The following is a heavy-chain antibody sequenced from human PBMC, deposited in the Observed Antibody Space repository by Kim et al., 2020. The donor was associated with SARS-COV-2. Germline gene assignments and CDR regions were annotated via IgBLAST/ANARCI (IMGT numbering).Heavy chain of an antibody. D-gene: IGHD3-9*01. V-gene: IGHV3-48*02. Sequence: GGSLRLSCAASGFTFSSYSMNWVRQAPGKGLEWVSYISSSSSTIYYADSVKGRFTISRDNAKNSLYLQMNSLRDEDTAVYYCAREGLTGYYSAHFDYWGQGTLVTVSS. CDR3: AREGLTGYYSAHFDY. CDR2: ISSSSSTI. CDR1: GFTFSSYS. J-gene: IGHJ4*02.